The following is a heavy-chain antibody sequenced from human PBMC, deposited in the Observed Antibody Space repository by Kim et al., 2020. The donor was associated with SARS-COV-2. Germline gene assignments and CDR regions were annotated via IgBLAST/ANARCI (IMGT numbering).Heavy chain of an antibody. Sequence: CQGRVTMTRDTSTSTVYMELSSLRSEDTAVYYCARDLGSGFDWLSHPLDYWGQGTLVTVSS. D-gene: IGHD3-9*01. CDR3: ARDLGSGFDWLSHPLDY. V-gene: IGHV1-46*01. J-gene: IGHJ4*02.